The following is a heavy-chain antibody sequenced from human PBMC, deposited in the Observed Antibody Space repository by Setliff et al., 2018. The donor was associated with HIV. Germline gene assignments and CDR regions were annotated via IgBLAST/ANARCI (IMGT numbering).Heavy chain of an antibody. CDR1: GFNFSTHT. J-gene: IGHJ4*02. V-gene: IGHV3-21*01. Sequence: GGSLRLSCAASGFNFSTHTMNWIRQAPGKGLEWVSSISSSGTYIYYADSMKGRFTISRDNAKNSLYLQMNSLRAEDTAVYYCARAGDFFRLLWFGEIYYWGQGALVTVSS. CDR2: ISSSGTYI. D-gene: IGHD3-10*01. CDR3: ARAGDFFRLLWFGEIYY.